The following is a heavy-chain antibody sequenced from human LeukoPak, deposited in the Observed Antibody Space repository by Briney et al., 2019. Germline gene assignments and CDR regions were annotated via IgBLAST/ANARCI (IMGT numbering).Heavy chain of an antibody. V-gene: IGHV3-11*04. CDR3: ARDGDTVLTRGYYYYMDV. CDR2: ISGSAGTI. D-gene: IGHD4-23*01. J-gene: IGHJ6*03. CDR1: GFTFSDFY. Sequence: GGSLRLSCAASGFTFSDFYMTWIRQAPGKGLEWVSYISGSAGTIYYADSVKGRFTISRDNAKNSLYLQMNSLRAEDTALYYCARDGDTVLTRGYYYYMDVWGKGTTVTVSS.